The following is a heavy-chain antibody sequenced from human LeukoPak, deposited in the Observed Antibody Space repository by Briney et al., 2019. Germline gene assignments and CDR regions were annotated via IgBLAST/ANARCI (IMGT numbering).Heavy chain of an antibody. V-gene: IGHV4-31*03. CDR2: IYYSGST. CDR3: ARHYDSSAYWYYFGY. CDR1: GGSISSGGYY. D-gene: IGHD3-22*01. Sequence: PSQTLSLTCTVSGGSISSGGYYWSWIRQHPGKGLEWIGYIYYSGSTDSNPSLKGRVTISVDASKNQFSLKLSSVTAADTAMYFCARHYDSSAYWYYFGYWGQGTLVTVSS. J-gene: IGHJ4*02.